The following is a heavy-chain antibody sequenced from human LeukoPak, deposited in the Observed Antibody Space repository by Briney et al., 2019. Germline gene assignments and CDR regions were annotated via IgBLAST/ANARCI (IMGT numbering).Heavy chain of an antibody. CDR2: ISYDGSNK. CDR1: GSTFSSYA. Sequence: AGGSLRLSCAASGSTFSSYAMHWVRQAPGKGLEWVAVISYDGSNKYYADSVKGRFTISRDNSKNTLYLQMNSLRAEDTAVYYCASSDGYNSGSYYRFDYWGQGTLVTVSS. J-gene: IGHJ4*02. CDR3: ASSDGYNSGSYYRFDY. V-gene: IGHV3-30-3*01. D-gene: IGHD1-26*01.